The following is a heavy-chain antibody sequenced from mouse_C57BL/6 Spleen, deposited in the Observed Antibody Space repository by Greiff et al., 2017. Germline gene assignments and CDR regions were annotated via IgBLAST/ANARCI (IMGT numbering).Heavy chain of an antibody. V-gene: IGHV5-16*01. J-gene: IGHJ2*01. CDR2: INYDGSST. CDR1: GFTFSDYY. Sequence: EVQLVESEGGLVQPGSSMKLSCTASGFTFSDYYMAWVRQVPEKGLEWVANINYDGSSTYYLDSLKSRFIISRDNAKNILYLQMSSLKSEDTATYYCARVGKIRYFDYWGQGTTLTVSS. CDR3: ARVGKIRYFDY.